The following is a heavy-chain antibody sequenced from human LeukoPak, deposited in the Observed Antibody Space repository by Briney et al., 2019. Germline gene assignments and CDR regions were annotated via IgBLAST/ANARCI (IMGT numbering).Heavy chain of an antibody. CDR1: GYTFTSYV. D-gene: IGHD3-22*01. J-gene: IGHJ4*02. Sequence: GASVKVSCKASGYTFTSYVMNWLRQAPGQGLEWMGWINTNTGNPTYAQGFTGWFVFSLDTSVSTAYLHISSLKAEDTAVYYCARDLVSPYDDSGYYYYYWGQGTLVTVSS. CDR2: INTNTGNP. V-gene: IGHV7-4-1*02. CDR3: ARDLVSPYDDSGYYYYY.